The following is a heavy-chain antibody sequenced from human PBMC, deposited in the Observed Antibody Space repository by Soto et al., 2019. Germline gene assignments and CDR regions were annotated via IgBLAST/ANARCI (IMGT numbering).Heavy chain of an antibody. CDR3: ARVRGSYQAPSGGAGFDP. Sequence: PPVKVPCKTSGYSLSSRAIAGVRQAPGQGLEWMGWISTYSGDPNYAQKFQGRVTMTTDTSTNTAYMESRNLRSDDTAVYSCARVRGSYQAPSGGAGFDPRGQGTLVTVSP. CDR1: GYSLSSRA. D-gene: IGHD3-16*02. J-gene: IGHJ5*02. V-gene: IGHV1-18*01. CDR2: ISTYSGDP.